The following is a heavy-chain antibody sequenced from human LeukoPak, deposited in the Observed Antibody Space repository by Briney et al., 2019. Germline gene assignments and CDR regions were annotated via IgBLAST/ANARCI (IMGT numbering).Heavy chain of an antibody. J-gene: IGHJ4*02. Sequence: PGGSLKLSCAASGFTFSGSAMHWVRQASGKGLEWVGRIRSKANSYATAYAASVKGRFTIPRDDSKNTAYLQMNSLKTEDTAVYYCTSVVVVAATHGTSDYWGQGTLVTVSS. CDR3: TSVVVVAATHGTSDY. CDR1: GFTFSGSA. D-gene: IGHD2-15*01. CDR2: IRSKANSYAT. V-gene: IGHV3-73*01.